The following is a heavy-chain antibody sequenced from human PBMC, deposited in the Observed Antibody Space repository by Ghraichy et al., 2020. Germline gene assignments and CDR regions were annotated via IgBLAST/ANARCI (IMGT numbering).Heavy chain of an antibody. CDR1: GLTFSNYW. D-gene: IGHD4-17*01. V-gene: IGHV3-7*01. Sequence: GALNISCAASGLTFSNYWMSWVRQAPGKGLEWVATIKQDGSEKYYVDSVKGRFTISRDNTNNSLYLQMNSLRAEDTAVYHCARVGDYALKDWGQGTLVTVSS. CDR2: IKQDGSEK. J-gene: IGHJ4*02. CDR3: ARVGDYALKD.